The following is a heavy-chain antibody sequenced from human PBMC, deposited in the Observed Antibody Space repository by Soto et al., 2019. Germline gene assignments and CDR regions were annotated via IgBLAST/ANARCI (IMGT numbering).Heavy chain of an antibody. J-gene: IGHJ5*02. Sequence: GGSLRLSCAASGFTFSSYGMHWVRQAPGKGLEWVAVISYDGSNKYYADSVKGRFTISRDNSKNTLYLQMNSLRAEDTAVYYCAKDRKGVLRTPIDPWGQGTLVTVS. V-gene: IGHV3-30*18. CDR2: ISYDGSNK. CDR3: AKDRKGVLRTPIDP. CDR1: GFTFSSYG. D-gene: IGHD3-16*01.